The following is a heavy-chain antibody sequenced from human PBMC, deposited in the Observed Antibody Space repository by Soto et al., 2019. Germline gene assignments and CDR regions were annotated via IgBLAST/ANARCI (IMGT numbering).Heavy chain of an antibody. CDR1: GFTFSSYA. CDR2: ISGSVGST. Sequence: EVQLLESGGGLVQPGGSLRLSCAASGFTFSSYAMSWVRQAPGKGLEWVSAISGSVGSTYYADSVKGRFTISRDNSKNTMYLQMNSLRAEATAVYYCAKDPRRSSGWYLEGNVAEYCQHWGQGTLVTVSS. CDR3: AKDPRRSSGWYLEGNVAEYCQH. D-gene: IGHD6-19*01. V-gene: IGHV3-23*01. J-gene: IGHJ1*01.